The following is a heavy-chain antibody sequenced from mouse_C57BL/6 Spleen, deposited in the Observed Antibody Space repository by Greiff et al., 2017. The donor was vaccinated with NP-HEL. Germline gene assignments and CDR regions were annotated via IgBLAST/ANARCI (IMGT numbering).Heavy chain of an antibody. J-gene: IGHJ1*03. CDR1: GYAFSSSW. CDR3: ARLGNYWYFEV. V-gene: IGHV1-82*01. CDR2: IYPGDGDT. Sequence: VQLQQSGPELVKPGASVKISCKASGYAFSSSWMNWVKQRPGKGLEWIGRIYPGDGDTNYNGKFKGKATLTADKSSSTAYMQLSSLTSEDSAVYFCARLGNYWYFEVWGTGTTVTVSS.